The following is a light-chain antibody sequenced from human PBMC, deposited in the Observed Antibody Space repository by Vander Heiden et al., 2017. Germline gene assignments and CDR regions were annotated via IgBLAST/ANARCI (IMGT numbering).Light chain of an antibody. Sequence: DIQTTQPTSSVSASVVDRVTSTARASQGISSWLAWYQQKPGKAPKLLIYAASSLQNGVPSRFSGSGSGTDFTLTISSLQPEDFSTYYCQQANSFPRGAFGQGTRLEIK. V-gene: IGKV1-12*01. CDR3: QQANSFPRGA. J-gene: IGKJ5*01. CDR2: AAS. CDR1: QGISSW.